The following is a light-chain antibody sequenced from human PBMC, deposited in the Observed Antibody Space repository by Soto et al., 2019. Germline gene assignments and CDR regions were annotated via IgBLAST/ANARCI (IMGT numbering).Light chain of an antibody. CDR1: NIGSKN. J-gene: IGLJ2*01. CDR2: RNS. V-gene: IGLV3-9*01. Sequence: SYELTQPLSVSVALGQTARITCGRNNIGSKNVHWYQQKPGQAPVLVIYRNSNRPSGIPGRFSASNSGSTATLTISRAQAGDDADYYCQVWDSSTGVVFGGGTKVTVL. CDR3: QVWDSSTGVV.